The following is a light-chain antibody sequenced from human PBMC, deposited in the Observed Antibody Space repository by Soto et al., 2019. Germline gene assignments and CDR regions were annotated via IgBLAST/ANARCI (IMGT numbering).Light chain of an antibody. CDR2: DAC. V-gene: IGKV1-5*01. Sequence: IQMAQSPSILSASVGVRVTITCRARQSIPSWLAWYQQKPGKAPKLLIYDACSLESGVPSRFSGSRSGTEFTLTITSLQPVDFATYYCQQYNSYSCTFGQGTKV. CDR1: QSIPSW. CDR3: QQYNSYSCT. J-gene: IGKJ1*01.